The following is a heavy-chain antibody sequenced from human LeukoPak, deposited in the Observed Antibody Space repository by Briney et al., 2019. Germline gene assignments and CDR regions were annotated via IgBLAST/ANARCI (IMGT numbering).Heavy chain of an antibody. CDR1: GYTFTNHG. CDR3: ARSSLNSFDP. CDR2: IYPKTGGT. Sequence: GASVKVSCKTSGYTFTNHGVSWVRQAPGQGLEWVGWIYPKTGGTNSAQKFQGRVTMTGDTSISTAYMELSTLRSDDTAVYHCARSSLNSFDPWGQGSLVTVSS. D-gene: IGHD4-23*01. V-gene: IGHV1-2*02. J-gene: IGHJ5*02.